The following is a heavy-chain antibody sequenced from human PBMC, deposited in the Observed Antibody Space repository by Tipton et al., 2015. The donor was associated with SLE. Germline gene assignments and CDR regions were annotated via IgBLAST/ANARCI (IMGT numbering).Heavy chain of an antibody. J-gene: IGHJ6*03. Sequence: GLVKPSETLSLTCTVSGDSISSYYWSWIRQPPGKGLEWIGSIYYSGSTYYNPSLKSRVTISVGTSKNQFSLKLSSVTAADTAVYYCARVRSAVFAGEGYYYYMDVWGNGTTVTVSS. V-gene: IGHV4-59*05. CDR3: ARVRSAVFAGEGYYYYMDV. D-gene: IGHD3-16*01. CDR2: IYYSGST. CDR1: GDSISSYY.